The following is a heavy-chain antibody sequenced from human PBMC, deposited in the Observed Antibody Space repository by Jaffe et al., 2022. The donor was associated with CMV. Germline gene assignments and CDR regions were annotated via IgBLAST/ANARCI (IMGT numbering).Heavy chain of an antibody. D-gene: IGHD5-18*01. J-gene: IGHJ4*02. Sequence: QLQLQESGPGLVKPSETLSLTCTVSGGSISSSSYYWGWIRQPPGKGLEWIGSIYYSGSTYYNPSLKSRVTISVDTSKNQFSLKLSSVTAADTAVYYCARHLSLRGYSYGYDVVFDYWGQGTLVTVSS. CDR3: ARHLSLRGYSYGYDVVFDY. V-gene: IGHV4-39*01. CDR2: IYYSGST. CDR1: GGSISSSSYY.